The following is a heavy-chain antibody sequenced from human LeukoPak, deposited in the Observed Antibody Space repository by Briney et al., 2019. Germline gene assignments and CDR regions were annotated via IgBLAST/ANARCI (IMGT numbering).Heavy chain of an antibody. CDR1: GGSISSSSYY. CDR3: ARDIMGGGSLLGWYFDL. J-gene: IGHJ2*01. CDR2: IYSSGIT. D-gene: IGHD3-16*01. Sequence: SETLSLTCTVSGGSISSSSYYWGWIRQPPGKGLEWIGSIYSSGITYYNPSLESRVTISLDTSKSQFSLKLSSVTAADTAVYYCARDIMGGGSLLGWYFDLWGRGTLVTVSS. V-gene: IGHV4-39*07.